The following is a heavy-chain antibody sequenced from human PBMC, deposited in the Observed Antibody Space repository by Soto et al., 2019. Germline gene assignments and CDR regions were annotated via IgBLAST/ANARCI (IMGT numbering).Heavy chain of an antibody. Sequence: GGPRGLSCTASGFTFSSNGRPWVRQAPGKGLEWVAVISYDGSNKYYADSVKGRFTISRDNSKNTLYLQMNSLRAEDTAVYYCAKTTGYCSGGSCYPAFDYWGQGTLVTVSS. D-gene: IGHD2-15*01. J-gene: IGHJ4*02. CDR2: ISYDGSNK. CDR1: GFTFSSNG. CDR3: AKTTGYCSGGSCYPAFDY. V-gene: IGHV3-30*18.